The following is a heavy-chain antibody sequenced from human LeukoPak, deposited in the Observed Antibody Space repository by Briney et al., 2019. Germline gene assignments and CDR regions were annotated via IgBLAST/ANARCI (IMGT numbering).Heavy chain of an antibody. CDR3: ARDLEDSSPFGAFDM. D-gene: IGHD3-22*01. J-gene: IGHJ3*02. CDR1: GFTFSNYG. Sequence: GGSLRLSCAASGFTFSNYGTHWVRQVPGKGLEWVAAIWFDGIRKYYADSVKGRLTISRDNSKNTLYLQMNSLRAEDTAVYYCARDLEDSSPFGAFDMWGQGTMVTASS. CDR2: IWFDGIRK. V-gene: IGHV3-33*01.